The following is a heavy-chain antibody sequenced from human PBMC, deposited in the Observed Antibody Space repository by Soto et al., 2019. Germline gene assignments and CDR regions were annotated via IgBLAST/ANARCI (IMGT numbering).Heavy chain of an antibody. CDR3: ARPGGSGWFYFVP. J-gene: IGHJ4*02. Sequence: PSETLSLTCSVSGDSVSGRRYYWGWIRQPPGRGLEWMGAINCCGTTYYSLCLRSRGSITVDTSKMLFFLKVRYVTATDTAVYYCARPGGSGWFYFVPWGQGSQVT. D-gene: IGHD6-13*01. V-gene: IGHV4-39*01. CDR1: GDSVSGRRYY. CDR2: INCCGTT.